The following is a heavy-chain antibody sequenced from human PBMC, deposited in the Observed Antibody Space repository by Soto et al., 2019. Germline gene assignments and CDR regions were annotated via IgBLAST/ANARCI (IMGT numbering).Heavy chain of an antibody. Sequence: QITLKESGPTLVTPTQTLTPTCTFSGFSLSTSGVGVGWIRQPPGKALAWLALIYLDDDQRYSPSLKSRHTINKDTSKIQLVLTMTNMEPVDTATYYCAHSRKYCSGWGHFDSWGQGTLVTVSS. CDR3: AHSRKYCSGWGHFDS. D-gene: IGHD6-19*01. CDR1: GFSLSTSGVG. V-gene: IGHV2-5*02. CDR2: IYLDDDQ. J-gene: IGHJ4*01.